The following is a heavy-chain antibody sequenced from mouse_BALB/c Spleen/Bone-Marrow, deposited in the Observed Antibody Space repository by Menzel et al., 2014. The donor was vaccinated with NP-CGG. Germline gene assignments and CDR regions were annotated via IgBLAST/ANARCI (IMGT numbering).Heavy chain of an antibody. V-gene: IGHV1-26*01. CDR1: GYSFTDYY. J-gene: IGHJ3*01. D-gene: IGHD2-4*01. CDR2: VNPNNGGT. Sequence: EVKLVESGPDLVKPGASVKISCKASGYSFTDYYMHWVKQSHGKSLEWIGRVNPNNGGTNYNQKFKGKAILTVDKSSNTAYMELRSLTSEDSAVYFCARDYDYGCAYWGQGTLVTVSA. CDR3: ARDYDYGCAY.